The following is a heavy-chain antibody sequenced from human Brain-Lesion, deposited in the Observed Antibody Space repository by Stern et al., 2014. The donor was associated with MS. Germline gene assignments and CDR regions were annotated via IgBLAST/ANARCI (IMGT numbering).Heavy chain of an antibody. CDR1: GFTFPNYG. Sequence: QMQLVQSGGGVVQPGRSLRLSCAASGFTFPNYGMHWVRQAPGKGLEWVAVISYDGSDKYYADSVKGRFTISRDNSKNTLYLQMNSLRGEDTAMYYCANSLGTYSRCGGDCYSRADYWGQGTLVTVFS. D-gene: IGHD2-21*02. CDR2: ISYDGSDK. J-gene: IGHJ4*02. CDR3: ANSLGTYSRCGGDCYSRADY. V-gene: IGHV3-30*18.